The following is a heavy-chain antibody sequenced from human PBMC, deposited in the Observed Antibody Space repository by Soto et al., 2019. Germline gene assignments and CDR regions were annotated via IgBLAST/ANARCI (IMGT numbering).Heavy chain of an antibody. CDR3: AGGIRVGQGFYY. Sequence: QVQLVQSGAEVKKPGASVKVSCKASGDTFASYGINWVRQAPGQGLEWMGWINVNNGNTNYAQKFQDRVTMTTDTSTTTVYMELRSLRSDDTAVYYCAGGIRVGQGFYYWGQGPLITVSS. CDR2: INVNNGNT. CDR1: GDTFASYG. J-gene: IGHJ4*02. V-gene: IGHV1-18*01. D-gene: IGHD2-2*01.